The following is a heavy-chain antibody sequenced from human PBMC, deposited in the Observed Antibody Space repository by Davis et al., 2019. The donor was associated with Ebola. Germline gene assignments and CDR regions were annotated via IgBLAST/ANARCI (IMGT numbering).Heavy chain of an antibody. V-gene: IGHV4-59*12. CDR3: ARSIAPPDWFDP. CDR2: IYYSGST. CDR1: GGSISSYY. Sequence: PSETLSLTCTVSGGSISSYYWSWIRQPPGKGLEWIGYIYYSGSTNYNPSLKSRVTISVDTSKNQFSLKLSSVTAADTAVYYCARSIAPPDWFDPWGQGTLVTVSS. J-gene: IGHJ5*02. D-gene: IGHD6-6*01.